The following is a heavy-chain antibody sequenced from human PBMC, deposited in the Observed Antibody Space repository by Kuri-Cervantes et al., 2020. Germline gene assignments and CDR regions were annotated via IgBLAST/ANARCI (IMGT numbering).Heavy chain of an antibody. J-gene: IGHJ6*02. CDR1: GYTFTSYG. CDR3: ASGYGSGSYHYYGMDV. Sequence: GSVKVCCNASGYTFTSYGISWVRQAPGQGLEWMGWISAYNGNTNYAQKLQGRVTMTTDRSTSTAYMELRSLRSDATAVYYCASGYGSGSYHYYGMDVWGQGTTVTVSS. D-gene: IGHD3-10*01. CDR2: ISAYNGNT. V-gene: IGHV1-18*01.